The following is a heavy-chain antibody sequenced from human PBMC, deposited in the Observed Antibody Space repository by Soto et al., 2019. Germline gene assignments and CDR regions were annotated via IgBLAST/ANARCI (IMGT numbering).Heavy chain of an antibody. CDR2: IKQDGSEK. CDR1: GFTFSSYW. Sequence: EVQLVESGGGLVQPGGSLRLSCAASGFTFSSYWMSWVRQAPGKGLEWVANIKQDGSEKYYVDSVKGRFTISRDNAKNSLYLQMNSLRAEDTAVYYCARVFPRKDTYDFWSGYYYYYYYGMDVWGQGTTVTVSS. CDR3: ARVFPRKDTYDFWSGYYYYYYYGMDV. D-gene: IGHD3-3*01. J-gene: IGHJ6*02. V-gene: IGHV3-7*01.